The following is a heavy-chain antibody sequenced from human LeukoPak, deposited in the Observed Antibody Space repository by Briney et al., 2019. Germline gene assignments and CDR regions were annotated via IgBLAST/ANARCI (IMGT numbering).Heavy chain of an antibody. Sequence: ASVKVSCKASGYTFTGYYMHWVRQAPGQGLEWMGWINPNSGGTNYAQKFQGRVTMTRDTSISTAYMELRSLRSDDTAVYYCARAGGYYDSSGYYIYWGQGTLITVSS. CDR2: INPNSGGT. CDR1: GYTFTGYY. V-gene: IGHV1-2*02. J-gene: IGHJ4*02. D-gene: IGHD3-22*01. CDR3: ARAGGYYDSSGYYIY.